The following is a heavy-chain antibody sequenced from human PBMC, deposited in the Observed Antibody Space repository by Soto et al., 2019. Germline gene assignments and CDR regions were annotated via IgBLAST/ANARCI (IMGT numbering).Heavy chain of an antibody. Sequence: QAQLVQSGAEVKEPGASVKVSCKASGYSFTTSGITWVRQAPGQGLEWMGWISTYTGNTNYAQKLQDRVTLTTDTSTSTAYMGLRSLRSDDTAVYYCARRLYGDYDYWGQGTLVTVSS. D-gene: IGHD4-17*01. CDR2: ISTYTGNT. V-gene: IGHV1-18*01. CDR3: ARRLYGDYDY. J-gene: IGHJ4*02. CDR1: GYSFTTSG.